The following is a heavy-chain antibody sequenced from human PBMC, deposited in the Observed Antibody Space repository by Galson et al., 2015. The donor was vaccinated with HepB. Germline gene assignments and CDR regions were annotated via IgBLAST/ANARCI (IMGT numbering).Heavy chain of an antibody. CDR1: GFTFSSLG. V-gene: IGHV3-23*01. J-gene: IGHJ3*02. D-gene: IGHD3-22*01. CDR3: AKSSMLVVVIGSFNI. Sequence: SLRLSCAASGFTFSSLGMTWVRQAPGKGLECVSAIGVNAGSTDYADSVKGRFTISRDNSKNTLNLQMNSLRAEDTAVYYCAKSSMLVVVIGSFNIWGQGTMVTVSS. CDR2: IGVNAGST.